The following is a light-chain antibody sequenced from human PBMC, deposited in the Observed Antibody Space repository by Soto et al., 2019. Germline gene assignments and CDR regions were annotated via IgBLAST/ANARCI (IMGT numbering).Light chain of an antibody. V-gene: IGKV3-11*01. CDR3: QQRSNWPLT. CDR1: QSINTY. CDR2: DAS. J-gene: IGKJ4*01. Sequence: EVVLTQSTATLSSSPGESVTLSCRASQSINTYLAWYQQKPGQAPRLLIYDASYRAAGIPSRFSGSGSGTDLTLTISSLEPADFAIYHCQQRSNWPLTFGGGTKVEI.